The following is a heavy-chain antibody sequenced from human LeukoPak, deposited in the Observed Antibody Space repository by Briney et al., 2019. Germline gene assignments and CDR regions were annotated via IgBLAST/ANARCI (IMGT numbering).Heavy chain of an antibody. CDR2: INPSGGST. V-gene: IGHV1-46*01. CDR3: ARGKAGCGSGSYSPLFDP. D-gene: IGHD3-10*01. Sequence: PAASVKVSCKASGYTFTSYYMHWVRQAPGQGLEWMGIINPSGGSTSYAQKFQGRVTMTRDTSTSTVYMELSSLRSEDTAVYYCARGKAGCGSGSYSPLFDPWGQGTLVTVSS. J-gene: IGHJ5*02. CDR1: GYTFTSYY.